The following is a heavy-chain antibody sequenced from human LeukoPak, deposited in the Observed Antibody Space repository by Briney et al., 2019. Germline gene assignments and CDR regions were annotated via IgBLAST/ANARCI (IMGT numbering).Heavy chain of an antibody. J-gene: IGHJ4*02. Sequence: GASVKVSCKASGYTFTNYGISWVRQAPGQGLEWMGWISAYNGNTNYAQKLQGRVTMTTDTSTSTAYMELRSLRSDDTAVYYCARALSDDFWSGYQDYWGQGPLVTVSS. V-gene: IGHV1-18*01. D-gene: IGHD3-3*01. CDR1: GYTFTNYG. CDR2: ISAYNGNT. CDR3: ARALSDDFWSGYQDY.